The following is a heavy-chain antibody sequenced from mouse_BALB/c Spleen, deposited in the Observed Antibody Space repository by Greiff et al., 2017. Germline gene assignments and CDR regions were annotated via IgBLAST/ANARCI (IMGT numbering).Heavy chain of an antibody. Sequence: DVQLVESGGGLVQPGGSLKLSCAASGFDFSRYWMSWVRQAPGKGLEWIGEINPDSSTINYTPSLKDKFIISRDNAKNTLYLQMSKVRSEDTALYYCARLTTAKNWYFDVWGAGTTVTVSS. D-gene: IGHD1-2*01. CDR2: INPDSSTI. CDR3: ARLTTAKNWYFDV. J-gene: IGHJ1*01. V-gene: IGHV4-1*02. CDR1: GFDFSRYW.